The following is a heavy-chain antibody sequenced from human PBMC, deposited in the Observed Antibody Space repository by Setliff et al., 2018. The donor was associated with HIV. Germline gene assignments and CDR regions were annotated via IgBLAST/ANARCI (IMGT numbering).Heavy chain of an antibody. CDR1: GYAFTSQF. CDR3: ARCYYDSSGPTDAFDI. Sequence: GASVKVSCKASGYAFTSQFMHWVRQAPGQGLEWMGLINPSGGRTSYAKKFQGRLTMTRDTSRSTVYMELSSLRSEDTAVYYCARCYYDSSGPTDAFDIWGQGTVVTVSS. D-gene: IGHD3-22*01. V-gene: IGHV1-46*01. J-gene: IGHJ3*02. CDR2: INPSGGRT.